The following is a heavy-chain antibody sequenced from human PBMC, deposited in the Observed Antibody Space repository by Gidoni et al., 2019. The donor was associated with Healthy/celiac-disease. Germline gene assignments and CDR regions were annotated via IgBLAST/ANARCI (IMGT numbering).Heavy chain of an antibody. CDR3: AKDGAPYYYDSSGWGGMDV. CDR2: ISGSGDST. V-gene: IGHV3-23*01. D-gene: IGHD3-22*01. Sequence: EVQLLESGGGLVQPWGYRSLYFEGSGLTFGRYAMLWVRQAPGKGLEWGSAISGSGDSTYYADSVKGRFTISRDTSKNTLYLQMNSLRAEETAVYYCAKDGAPYYYDSSGWGGMDVWGQGTTVTVSS. CDR1: GLTFGRYA. J-gene: IGHJ6*02.